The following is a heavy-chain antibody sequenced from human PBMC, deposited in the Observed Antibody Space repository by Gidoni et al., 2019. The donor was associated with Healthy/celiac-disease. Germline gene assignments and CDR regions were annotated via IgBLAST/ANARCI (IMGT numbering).Heavy chain of an antibody. CDR2: INSDGSST. Sequence: EVQLVESGGGLVQPGGSLRPAWAASGYTFSSYWIHWVRQAPGKGLVWVSRINSDGSSTSYADSVKGRFTISRDNAKNTLYLQMNSLRAEDTAVYYCARDGALKDMDVWGQGTTVTVSS. J-gene: IGHJ6*02. V-gene: IGHV3-74*01. D-gene: IGHD3-16*01. CDR3: ARDGALKDMDV. CDR1: GYTFSSYW.